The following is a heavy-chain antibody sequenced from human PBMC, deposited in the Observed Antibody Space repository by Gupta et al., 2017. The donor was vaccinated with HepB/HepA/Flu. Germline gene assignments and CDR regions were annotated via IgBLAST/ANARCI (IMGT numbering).Heavy chain of an antibody. V-gene: IGHV4-34*01. D-gene: IGHD3-3*01. J-gene: IGHJ5*02. CDR2: INHSGST. CDR3: ARSGYNNWFDP. CDR1: GGSFSGYY. Sequence: QVQLQQCGAGLLKLSETLSLTCAVYGGSFSGYYWSWIRQPPGKGLEWIGEINHSGSTNYNPSRKSRVTISVDTSKNQFSLKLSSVTAADTAVYYCARSGYNNWFDPWGQGTLVTVSS.